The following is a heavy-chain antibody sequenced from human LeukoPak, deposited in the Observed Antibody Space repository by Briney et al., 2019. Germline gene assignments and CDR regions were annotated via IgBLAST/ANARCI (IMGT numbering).Heavy chain of an antibody. CDR2: INPSGGSI. Sequence: GASVKVSCKASGYIFTSYYMYWVRQAPGQGLEWMGIINPSGGSIRYAQKFQGRVTMTRDTSTSTVYMELSSLRSEDTAVYYCARGRNYYDSSGYYFFDYWGQGTLVTVSS. CDR3: ARGRNYYDSSGYYFFDY. CDR1: GYIFTSYY. D-gene: IGHD3-22*01. V-gene: IGHV1-46*01. J-gene: IGHJ4*02.